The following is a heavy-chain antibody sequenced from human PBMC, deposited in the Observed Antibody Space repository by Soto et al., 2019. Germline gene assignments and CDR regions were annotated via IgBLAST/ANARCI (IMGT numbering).Heavy chain of an antibody. CDR3: ARWPQPRYTADPYAVAV. Sequence: QVHLVQSGTEVKKPGSSVQVSCKASGGTFSSSGFSWVRQAPGQGLEWMGMIVPSLDTTNYAQKFQARVTITADEVTSTAYMELRSLRSEDTAVYYCARWPQPRYTADPYAVAVWGQGTRVIVSS. V-gene: IGHV1-69*11. CDR1: GGTFSSSG. J-gene: IGHJ6*02. CDR2: IVPSLDTT. D-gene: IGHD3-16*02.